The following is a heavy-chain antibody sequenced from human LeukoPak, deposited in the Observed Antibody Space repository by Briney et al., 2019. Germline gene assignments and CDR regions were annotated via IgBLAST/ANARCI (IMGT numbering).Heavy chain of an antibody. V-gene: IGHV1-2*02. J-gene: IGHJ4*02. Sequence: GASVKVSYKASGYTFTDYYMHWVRQAPGQGLEWMGWLNPNSGGTNYAQKFQGRVTMTRDTSISTAYMELSRLRSDDTAMYYCARDSRIATPSLGYWGQGTLVTVSS. CDR3: ARDSRIATPSLGY. D-gene: IGHD6-13*01. CDR2: LNPNSGGT. CDR1: GYTFTDYY.